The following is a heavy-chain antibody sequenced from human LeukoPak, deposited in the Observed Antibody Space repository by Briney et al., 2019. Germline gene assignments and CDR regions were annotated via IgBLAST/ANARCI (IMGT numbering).Heavy chain of an antibody. CDR1: GFTVSSTH. D-gene: IGHD3-22*01. V-gene: IGHV3-53*01. J-gene: IGHJ3*02. CDR3: ARGGRGSAAVVAPRSFDI. CDR2: IYAGGNS. Sequence: GGSLRLSCAASGFTVSSTHMVWVRQAPGKGLEWVSVIYAGGNSYYAGSVQGRFIISRDISKNTLYLQMNSLRAEDSALYYCARGGRGSAAVVAPRSFDIWGQGTMVTVSS.